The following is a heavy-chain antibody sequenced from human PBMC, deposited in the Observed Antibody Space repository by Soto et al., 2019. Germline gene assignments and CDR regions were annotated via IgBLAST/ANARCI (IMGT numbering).Heavy chain of an antibody. J-gene: IGHJ4*02. CDR1: GFTFSRYW. Sequence: EVQLVESGGGLVQPGGSLRLSCAASGFTFSRYWMSWVRQAQGKGPEWVANIKQDGSEKYYVDSVKGRFTISRDNAENSLDLQMNSLRAEDTAVYYCARDSSSSWGTLFDSWGQGILVTVSS. CDR3: ARDSSSSWGTLFDS. D-gene: IGHD6-6*01. CDR2: IKQDGSEK. V-gene: IGHV3-7*01.